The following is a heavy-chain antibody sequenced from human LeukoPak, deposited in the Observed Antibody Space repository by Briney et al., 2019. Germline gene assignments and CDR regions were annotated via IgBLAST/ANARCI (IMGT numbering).Heavy chain of an antibody. CDR1: GLTFRDFY. V-gene: IGHV3-11*01. Sequence: GGPLRLSCADSGLTFRDFYMSWIRQAPGKGLEWLSYISGSGSTIYYADSVKGRFTNSRDNAKNSLYLQMDSLSAEDTAVYYCTTLHYYGMVVWGPGTTVTVS. CDR2: ISGSGSTI. CDR3: TTLHYYGMVV. J-gene: IGHJ6*02.